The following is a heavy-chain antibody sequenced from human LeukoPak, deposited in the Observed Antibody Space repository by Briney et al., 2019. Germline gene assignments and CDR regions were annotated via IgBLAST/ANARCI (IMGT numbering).Heavy chain of an antibody. Sequence: GGSLRLSCAASGFTFSSYSMNWVRQAPGKGLEWVSSISSSSSYINYADSVKGRFTISRDNAKNSLYLQMNSLRAEDTAVYYCARDVQWYSSSGGFDYWGQGTLVTVSS. CDR2: ISSSSSYI. D-gene: IGHD6-13*01. CDR1: GFTFSSYS. V-gene: IGHV3-21*01. J-gene: IGHJ4*02. CDR3: ARDVQWYSSSGGFDY.